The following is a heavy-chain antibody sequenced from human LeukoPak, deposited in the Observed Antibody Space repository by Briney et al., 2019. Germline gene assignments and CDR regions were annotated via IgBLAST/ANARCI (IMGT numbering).Heavy chain of an antibody. D-gene: IGHD2-2*01. Sequence: PGGSLRLSCAASGFTFSSYSMNWVRQAPGKGLEWVSSISSSSSYIYYADSVKGRFTISRDNAKNSLYLQMNSLRAEDTAVYYCAGDLGVVVPAANQPLGIWGQGTMVTVSS. J-gene: IGHJ3*02. CDR3: AGDLGVVVPAANQPLGI. CDR2: ISSSSSYI. V-gene: IGHV3-21*01. CDR1: GFTFSSYS.